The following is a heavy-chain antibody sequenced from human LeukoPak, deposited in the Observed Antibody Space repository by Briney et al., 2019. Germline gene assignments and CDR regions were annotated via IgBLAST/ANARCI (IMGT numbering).Heavy chain of an antibody. CDR1: GGSISSYY. CDR2: IYTSGST. D-gene: IGHD4-23*01. V-gene: IGHV4-4*07. CDR3: ARVARGGNPYYFDY. Sequence: PSETLSLTCTVSGGSISSYYWSWIRQPAGKGLEWIGRIYTSGSTNYNPSLKSRVTMSVDTSKNQFSLKLSSVTAADTAVYYCARVARGGNPYYFDYWGQGTLVTVSS. J-gene: IGHJ4*02.